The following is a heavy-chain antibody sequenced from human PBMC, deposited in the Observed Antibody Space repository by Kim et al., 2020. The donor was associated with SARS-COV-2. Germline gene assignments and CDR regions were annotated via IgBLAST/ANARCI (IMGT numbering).Heavy chain of an antibody. D-gene: IGHD4-17*01. V-gene: IGHV4-39*01. J-gene: IGHJ4*02. Sequence: SETLSLTCTVSGGSISSSSYYWGWIRQPPGKGLEWIGSIYYSGSTYYNPSLKSRVTISVDTSKNQLSLKLSSVTAADTAVYYCARHGSYGDYMSVRYWGQGTLVTVSS. CDR3: ARHGSYGDYMSVRY. CDR2: IYYSGST. CDR1: GGSISSSSYY.